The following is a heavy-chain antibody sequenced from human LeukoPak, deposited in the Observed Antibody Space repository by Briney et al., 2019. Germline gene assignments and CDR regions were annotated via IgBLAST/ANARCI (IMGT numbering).Heavy chain of an antibody. D-gene: IGHD3-10*01. V-gene: IGHV3-7*01. CDR2: IKQDGSEK. Sequence: GGSLRLSCAASGFTFSSYWMSWVRQAPGKGLEWVANIKQDGSEKYYVDSVKGRFTISKDNAKNSLYLQMNSLRAEDTAVYYCARWYYYGSGSYLSSRYFDYWGQGTLVTVSS. CDR1: GFTFSSYW. J-gene: IGHJ4*02. CDR3: ARWYYYGSGSYLSSRYFDY.